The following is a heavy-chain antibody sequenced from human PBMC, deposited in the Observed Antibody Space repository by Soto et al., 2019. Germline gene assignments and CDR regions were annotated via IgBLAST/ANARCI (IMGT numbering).Heavy chain of an antibody. V-gene: IGHV3-30-3*01. Sequence: VQLVESGGGVVQPGRSLRLSCAASGFTFSSYAMHWVRQAPGKGLEWVAVISYDGSNKYYADSVKGRFTISRDNSKNTLYLQMNSLRAEDTAVYYCARGPYYFDYWCQGTLVTVSS. CDR1: GFTFSSYA. J-gene: IGHJ4*02. CDR3: ARGPYYFDY. CDR2: ISYDGSNK.